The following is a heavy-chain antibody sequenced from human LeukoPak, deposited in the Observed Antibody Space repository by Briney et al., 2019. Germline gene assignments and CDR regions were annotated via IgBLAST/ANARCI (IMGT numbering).Heavy chain of an antibody. D-gene: IGHD3-22*01. CDR2: INHSGST. CDR1: GGSFSGYY. V-gene: IGHV4-34*01. Sequence: SETLSLTCAVYGGSFSGYYWSWIRQPPGKGLEWIGEINHSGSTNYNPSLKSRVTISVDTSKNQFSLKLSSVTAADTAVYYCARGGFSYYDSSGYYPTPFDYWGQGTLVTVSS. J-gene: IGHJ4*02. CDR3: ARGGFSYYDSSGYYPTPFDY.